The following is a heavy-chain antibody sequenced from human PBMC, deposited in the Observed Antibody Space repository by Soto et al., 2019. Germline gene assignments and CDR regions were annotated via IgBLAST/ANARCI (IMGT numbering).Heavy chain of an antibody. CDR3: ARERRHQQGMGV. CDR2: ISYDGSNK. D-gene: IGHD2-2*01. Sequence: GGSLRLSCAASGFTFSSYAMHWVRQAPGKGLEWVAVISYDGSNKYYADSVKGRFTISRDNSKNTLYLQMNSLRAEDTAVYYCARERRHQQGMGVWGQGTTVPVSS. V-gene: IGHV3-30*04. J-gene: IGHJ6*02. CDR1: GFTFSSYA.